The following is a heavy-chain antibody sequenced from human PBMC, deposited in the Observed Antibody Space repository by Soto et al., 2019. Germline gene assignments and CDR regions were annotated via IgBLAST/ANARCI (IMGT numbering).Heavy chain of an antibody. D-gene: IGHD2-8*01. J-gene: IGHJ4*02. V-gene: IGHV3-9*01. CDR3: AKAAVGSYCTNGVCYTTYYFDY. CDR1: GFTFDDYA. Sequence: EVQLVESGGGLVQPGRSLRLSCAASGFTFDDYAMHWVRQAPGKGLEWVSGISWNSGSIGYADSVKGRFTISRDNAKNSLYLQMNSLRAEDTALYYCAKAAVGSYCTNGVCYTTYYFDYWGQGTLVTVSS. CDR2: ISWNSGSI.